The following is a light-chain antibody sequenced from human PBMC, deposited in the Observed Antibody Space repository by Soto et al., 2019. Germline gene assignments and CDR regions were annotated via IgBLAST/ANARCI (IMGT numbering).Light chain of an antibody. CDR3: QTWGTGILV. CDR2: LNSDGSH. J-gene: IGLJ2*01. V-gene: IGLV4-69*01. Sequence: QSALTQSPSASASLGASVKLTCPLSSGHSSYAIAWHQQQPEKGPRYLMKLNSDGSHSKGDGIPDRFSGSSSGAERYLTISSLQSEDEADYYCQTWGTGILVFGGGTKLTVL. CDR1: SGHSSYA.